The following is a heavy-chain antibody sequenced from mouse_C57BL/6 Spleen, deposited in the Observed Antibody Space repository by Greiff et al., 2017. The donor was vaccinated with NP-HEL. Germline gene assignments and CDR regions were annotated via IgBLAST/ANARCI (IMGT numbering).Heavy chain of an antibody. CDR1: GYAFSSSW. V-gene: IGHV1-82*01. CDR2: IYPGDGDT. CDR3: ARRFITTVSSYGGNAMDY. J-gene: IGHJ4*01. Sequence: VKLQESGPELVKPGASVKISCKASGYAFSSSWMNWVKQRPGKGLEWIGRIYPGDGDTNYNGKFKGKATLTADKSSSTAYMQLSSLTSEDSAVYFCARRFITTVSSYGGNAMDYWGQGTSVTVSS. D-gene: IGHD1-1*01.